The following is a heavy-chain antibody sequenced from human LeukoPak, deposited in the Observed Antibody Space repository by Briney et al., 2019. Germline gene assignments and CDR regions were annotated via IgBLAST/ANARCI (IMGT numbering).Heavy chain of an antibody. CDR1: GGSISSYY. D-gene: IGHD3-3*02. Sequence: PSETLSLTCTVSGGSISSYYWSWIRQPAGKGLEWIGGINPSGSTNYNPSLKSRVTISVDKSKNQFSLKLSSVTAADPAVYYCGCIVYSTFAFDCCGEGTLVTDSS. CDR2: INPSGST. CDR3: GCIVYSTFAFDC. V-gene: IGHV4-4*07. J-gene: IGHJ4*02.